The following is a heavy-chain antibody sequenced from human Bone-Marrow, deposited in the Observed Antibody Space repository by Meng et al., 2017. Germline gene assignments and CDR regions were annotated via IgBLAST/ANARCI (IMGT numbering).Heavy chain of an antibody. CDR2: IYSGGST. D-gene: IGHD6-13*01. CDR1: GFTVSSNY. J-gene: IGHJ6*02. V-gene: IGHV3-53*01. Sequence: LKISCAASGFTVSSNYMSCVRQAPGKGLEWVSVIYSGGSTYYADSVKGRFTISRDNSKNTLYLQMNSLRAEDTAVYYCARDSSYYYYGMDVWGQGTTVTVSS. CDR3: ARDSSYYYYGMDV.